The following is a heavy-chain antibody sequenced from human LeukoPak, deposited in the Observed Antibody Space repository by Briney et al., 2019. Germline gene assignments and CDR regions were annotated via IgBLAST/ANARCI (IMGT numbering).Heavy chain of an antibody. CDR3: ARDPSSGWYLKGWFDP. CDR2: IRRKANSYAT. V-gene: IGHV3-73*01. D-gene: IGHD6-19*01. Sequence: GGSLRLSCAASGFTFSGSAMHWVRQASGKGLEWVGRIRRKANSYATVYAASVKGRFTISTDDSKNTAYLQMNSLKTEDTAVYYCARDPSSGWYLKGWFDPWGQGTLVTVSS. J-gene: IGHJ5*02. CDR1: GFTFSGSA.